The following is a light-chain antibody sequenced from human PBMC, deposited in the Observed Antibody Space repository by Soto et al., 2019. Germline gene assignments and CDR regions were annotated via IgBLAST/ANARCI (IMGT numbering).Light chain of an antibody. J-gene: IGLJ3*02. CDR3: AAWDDSLNGQGV. Sequence: QSALTQPPSASGTPGQRVTISCSGSSSNIGRNTVAWYQQLPGTAPKLLIYSNNQRPSWVPDRFSGSKSGTSASLAISGVQSEDEADYYCAAWDDSLNGQGVFGGGTKLTVL. V-gene: IGLV1-44*01. CDR1: SSNIGRNT. CDR2: SNN.